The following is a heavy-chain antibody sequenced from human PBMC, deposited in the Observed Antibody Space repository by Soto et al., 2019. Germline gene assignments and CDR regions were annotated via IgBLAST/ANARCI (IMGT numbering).Heavy chain of an antibody. V-gene: IGHV1-8*01. J-gene: IGHJ2*01. CDR2: MNPNSGNT. D-gene: IGHD3-16*01. Sequence: QVQLVQSGAEVKKPGASVKVSCKASGYTFTSYDINWVRQATGQGLEWMGWMNPNSGNTDYAQKFQGRVTMTRNTSISTAYMELSSLRSEDTAVYYCAREITAYWYFDLWGRGTLVTVSS. CDR1: GYTFTSYD. CDR3: AREITAYWYFDL.